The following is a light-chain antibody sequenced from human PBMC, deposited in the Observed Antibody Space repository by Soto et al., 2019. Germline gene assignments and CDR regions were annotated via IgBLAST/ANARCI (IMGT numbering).Light chain of an antibody. Sequence: VCTQSPGTLSLSPGKRATLSCWASQSVHSCHLAWYQQTPGEAHRLLIYEISSRATGIPARFSGSGSGKFFTLTISSLEPEDFAVYYCQQRSNWPTFGQGTRLEIK. V-gene: IGKV3D-20*02. CDR1: QSVHSCH. CDR2: EIS. CDR3: QQRSNWPT. J-gene: IGKJ5*01.